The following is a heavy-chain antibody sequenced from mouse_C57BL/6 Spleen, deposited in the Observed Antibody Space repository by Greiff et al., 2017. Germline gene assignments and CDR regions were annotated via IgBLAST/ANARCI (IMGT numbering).Heavy chain of an antibody. CDR3: ARVWTAQASAWFAY. V-gene: IGHV1-42*01. J-gene: IGHJ3*01. CDR1: GYSFTGYY. Sequence: VQLKESGPELVKPGASVKISCKASGYSFTGYYMNWVKQSPEKSLEWIGEINPSTGGTTYNQKFKAKATLTVDKSSSTAYMQLKSLTSEDSAVYYCARVWTAQASAWFAYWGQGTLVTVSA. CDR2: INPSTGGT. D-gene: IGHD3-2*02.